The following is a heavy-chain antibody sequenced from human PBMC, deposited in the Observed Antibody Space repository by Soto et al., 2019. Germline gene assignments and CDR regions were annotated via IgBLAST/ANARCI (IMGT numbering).Heavy chain of an antibody. V-gene: IGHV3-48*02. CDR3: ARGDGRGVWVKYSSSISNFGY. Sequence: EVQLVESGGGLVQPGGSLRLSCAASGFTFSSYSMNWVRQAPGKGLEWVSYISSSSSTIYYADSVKGRFTISRDNAKNSLYLQMNSLRDEDTAVYYCARGDGRGVWVKYSSSISNFGYWGQGTLVTVSS. CDR2: ISSSSSTI. J-gene: IGHJ4*02. D-gene: IGHD6-6*01. CDR1: GFTFSSYS.